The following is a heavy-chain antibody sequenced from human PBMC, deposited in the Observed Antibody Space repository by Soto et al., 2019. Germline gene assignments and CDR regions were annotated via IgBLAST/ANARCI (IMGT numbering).Heavy chain of an antibody. J-gene: IGHJ6*03. CDR2: IYYTGST. D-gene: IGHD1-1*01. V-gene: IGHV4-59*01. CDR3: ARDVSVDDVGYYQYYMDV. Sequence: QVQLQESGPGLVKPSEPLSLSCTVSGGSINNYYWSWFSQSPGKVLEWVGYIYYTGSTKDYPSLKSRITMSIDTSRNQFSLKLSSVTAADAAVYYCARDVSVDDVGYYQYYMDVWGKGITFTVSS. CDR1: GGSINNYY.